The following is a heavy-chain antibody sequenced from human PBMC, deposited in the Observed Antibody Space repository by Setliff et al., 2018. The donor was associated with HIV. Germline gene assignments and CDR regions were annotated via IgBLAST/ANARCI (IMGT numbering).Heavy chain of an antibody. Sequence: GGYLRLSCAASGFTFSSYAMHWVRQAPGKGLEWVAVISYDGSNKYYADSVKGRFTISRDNSKNTLYRQMNSLRAEDTAVYYCARDLRLYGSGSYLLLLNDAFDIWGQGTMVTVSS. D-gene: IGHD3-10*01. CDR2: ISYDGSNK. CDR1: GFTFSSYA. CDR3: ARDLRLYGSGSYLLLLNDAFDI. J-gene: IGHJ3*02. V-gene: IGHV3-30*04.